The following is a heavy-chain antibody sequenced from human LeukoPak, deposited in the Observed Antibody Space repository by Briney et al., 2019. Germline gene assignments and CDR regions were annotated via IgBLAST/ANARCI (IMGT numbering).Heavy chain of an antibody. Sequence: ASVKVSCKASGYTFTDYYMHWVRQAPGQGLEWMGRINPNSGGTNYAQKFQARVTMTRDTSISTAYMELNRLRSDDTALYYCARAAYYYDGSGYYLGDWGQGTLVTVSS. J-gene: IGHJ4*02. CDR3: ARAAYYYDGSGYYLGD. D-gene: IGHD3-22*01. CDR1: GYTFTDYY. V-gene: IGHV1-2*06. CDR2: INPNSGGT.